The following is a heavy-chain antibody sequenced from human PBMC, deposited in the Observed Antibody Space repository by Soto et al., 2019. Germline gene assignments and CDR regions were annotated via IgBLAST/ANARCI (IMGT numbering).Heavy chain of an antibody. CDR1: GFTFSNYE. Sequence: EVQLVESGGGLVQPGGSLRLSCVASGFTFSNYEMNWVRQAPGKGLEWVSYISSVASTIYYADSVKGRFTISRDNDKDSLFLQMNSQSAEDTAVYYCARDLRTTYYFDYWGQGTLVTVSS. D-gene: IGHD4-17*01. J-gene: IGHJ4*02. CDR3: ARDLRTTYYFDY. CDR2: ISSVASTI. V-gene: IGHV3-48*03.